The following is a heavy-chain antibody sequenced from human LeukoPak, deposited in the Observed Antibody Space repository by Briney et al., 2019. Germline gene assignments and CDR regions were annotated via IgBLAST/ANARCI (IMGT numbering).Heavy chain of an antibody. CDR3: ARARVDSSGSTRIWYFDL. CDR2: IYYSGST. Sequence: SETLSLTCTVSGGSISSYYWSWIRQPPGKGQEWIGYIYYSGSTNYNPSLKSRVTISVDTSKNQFSLKLSSVTAADTAVYYCARARVDSSGSTRIWYFDLWGRGTLVTVSS. CDR1: GGSISSYY. D-gene: IGHD3-22*01. V-gene: IGHV4-59*01. J-gene: IGHJ2*01.